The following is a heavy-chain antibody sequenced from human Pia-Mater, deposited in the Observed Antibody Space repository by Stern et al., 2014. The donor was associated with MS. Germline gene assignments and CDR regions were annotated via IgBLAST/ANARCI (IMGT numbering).Heavy chain of an antibody. J-gene: IGHJ6*02. CDR3: VRGGLSYGYGLDA. Sequence: QVQLVQSGSQVRKPGVSVKVSCQASGYTFINYDIFWVRQATGQGLEWMGWMNPNNANTGHAQKFQGRVTMTRNTSISTAYMELSGLRSDDTAVYYCVRGGLSYGYGLDAWGQGTAVIVSS. D-gene: IGHD3-16*01. CDR1: GYTFINYD. V-gene: IGHV1-8*01. CDR2: MNPNNANT.